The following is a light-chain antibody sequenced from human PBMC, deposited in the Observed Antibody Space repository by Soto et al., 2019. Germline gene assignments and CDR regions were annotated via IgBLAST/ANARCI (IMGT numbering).Light chain of an antibody. CDR1: ALPKQY. J-gene: IGLJ2*01. CDR3: QSADSRTKV. V-gene: IGLV3-25*03. Sequence: SYELTQPPSVSVSPGQTARITCSGDALPKQYAYWYQQKPGQAPVLVIYKDSERPSGIPERFSGSSSGTTVTLTISGVQAEDEADYYCQSADSRTKVFGGGTKLTV. CDR2: KDS.